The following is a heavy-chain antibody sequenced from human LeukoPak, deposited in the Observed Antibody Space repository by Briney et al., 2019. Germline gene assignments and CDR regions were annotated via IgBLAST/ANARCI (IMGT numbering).Heavy chain of an antibody. J-gene: IGHJ4*02. Sequence: GGSLRLSCAASGFSFSSYGLSWVRQAPGKGLEWVSTISGSGGTTYYADSVKGRFTISRDNSKNTLYLHVNSLTAEDTAVYYCAEGRWLQLYYFDYWGQGTLVTVSS. V-gene: IGHV3-23*01. CDR2: ISGSGGTT. D-gene: IGHD5-24*01. CDR1: GFSFSSYG. CDR3: AEGRWLQLYYFDY.